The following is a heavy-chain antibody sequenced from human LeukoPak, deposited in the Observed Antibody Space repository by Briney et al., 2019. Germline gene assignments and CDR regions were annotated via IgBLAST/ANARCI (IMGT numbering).Heavy chain of an antibody. Sequence: SETLSLTCTVSGGSISSYYCNWIRQSPGRGLEWIGYSYYSGSTSYNPSLKSRVTISVDTSKNQFSLKLTSVTAADTAVYFCAGPMFGGFILTPHGYSPLGGRGTRVIVPS. CDR1: GGSISSYY. D-gene: IGHD3-10*02. CDR3: AGPMFGGFILTPHGYSPL. CDR2: SYYSGST. J-gene: IGHJ2*01. V-gene: IGHV4-59*01.